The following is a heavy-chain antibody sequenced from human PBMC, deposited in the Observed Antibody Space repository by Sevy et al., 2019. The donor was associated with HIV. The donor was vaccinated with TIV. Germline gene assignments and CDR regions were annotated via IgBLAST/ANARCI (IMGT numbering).Heavy chain of an antibody. V-gene: IGHV3-30*02. J-gene: IGHJ4*02. D-gene: IGHD2-21*01. CDR1: GFTFSTYG. Sequence: GGSLRFSCAASGFTFSTYGMHWVRQAPGKGLEWVAFIRFDGNSKYYADSVKGRFTISRDNSKNTLDLQLNSLTAEDTAEYYCARADCGGDCYLVFDYRGQGTLVTVSS. CDR3: ARADCGGDCYLVFDY. CDR2: IRFDGNSK.